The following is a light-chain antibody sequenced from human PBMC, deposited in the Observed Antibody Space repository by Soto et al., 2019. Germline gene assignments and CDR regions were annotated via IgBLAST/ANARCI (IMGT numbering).Light chain of an antibody. CDR1: QSVSSN. CDR3: QQRGNWPPFT. Sequence: EIFMTQSPSTLSVSPVEIATLSRMASQSVSSNLAWYHQKPGQAPRLLIYDASNRATGIPARFSGSGSGTDFTLTISSLEPEDFAVYYCQQRGNWPPFTFGPGTKVDIK. V-gene: IGKV3-11*01. J-gene: IGKJ3*01. CDR2: DAS.